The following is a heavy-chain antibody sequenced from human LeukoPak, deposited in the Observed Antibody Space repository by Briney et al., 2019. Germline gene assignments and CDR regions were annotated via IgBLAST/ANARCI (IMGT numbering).Heavy chain of an antibody. V-gene: IGHV4-59*01. CDR3: ASGSGFRGSLVY. J-gene: IGHJ4*02. CDR2: IYDSGST. D-gene: IGHD3-10*01. CDR1: GVSISGYY. Sequence: SETLSLTCSVSGVSISGYYWSWIRQPPGKGLEWIGYIYDSGSTNYNPSLKSRVTISADTSKNQFSLRLSSVTAADTAVYYCASGSGFRGSLVYWGQGTLVTVSS.